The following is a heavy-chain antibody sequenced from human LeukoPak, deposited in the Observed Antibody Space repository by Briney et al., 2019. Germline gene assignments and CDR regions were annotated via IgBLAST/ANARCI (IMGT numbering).Heavy chain of an antibody. CDR1: GITFSNYA. J-gene: IGHJ3*01. Sequence: GGSLRLSCAASGITFSNYAMHWVRQAPGKGLQHVSAISSNGGSTYYANSVKGRFTISRDNPKNTLYLQVGSLRAEDMAVYYCARVGASLPDAFDVWGQGTMVTVSS. D-gene: IGHD4/OR15-4a*01. CDR2: ISSNGGST. CDR3: ARVGASLPDAFDV. V-gene: IGHV3-64*01.